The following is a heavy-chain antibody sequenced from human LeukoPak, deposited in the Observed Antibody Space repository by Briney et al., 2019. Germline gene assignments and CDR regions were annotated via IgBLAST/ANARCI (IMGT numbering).Heavy chain of an antibody. CDR1: GFTFSTYN. D-gene: IGHD6-13*01. J-gene: IGHJ4*02. CDR3: ARDDRNTWYYFDY. V-gene: IGHV3-48*01. Sequence: GGSLRLXCAASGFTFSTYNMNWVRQAPGKGLEWVSYISSSSSTIYYADSVKGRFTISRDNGKNSLYLQMNSLRAEDTAVYYCARDDRNTWYYFDYWGQGTLVTVSS. CDR2: ISSSSSTI.